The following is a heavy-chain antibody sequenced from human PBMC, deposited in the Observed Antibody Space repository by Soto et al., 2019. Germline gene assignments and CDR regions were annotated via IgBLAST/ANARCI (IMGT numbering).Heavy chain of an antibody. Sequence: ASVKVSCKASGGTFSSYAISWVRQAPGQGLEWMGGIIPIFGTANYAQKFQGRVTITADESTSTAYMELSSLGSEDTAVYYCASSPVEMATIPFFDYWGQGTLVTVSS. CDR2: IIPIFGTA. CDR3: ASSPVEMATIPFFDY. J-gene: IGHJ4*02. D-gene: IGHD5-12*01. V-gene: IGHV1-69*13. CDR1: GGTFSSYA.